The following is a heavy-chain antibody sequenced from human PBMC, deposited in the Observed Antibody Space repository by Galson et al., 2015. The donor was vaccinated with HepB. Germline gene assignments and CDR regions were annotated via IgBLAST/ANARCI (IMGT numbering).Heavy chain of an antibody. J-gene: IGHJ5*02. D-gene: IGHD6-19*01. Sequence: SETLSLTCTVSGGSISSSSYYWGWIRQPPGKGPEWIGSIYYSGSTYYNPSLKSRVTISVDTSKNQFSLKLSSVTAADTAVYYCARRLTPRIAVAGTGWFDPWGQGTLVTVSS. CDR2: IYYSGST. V-gene: IGHV4-39*01. CDR3: ARRLTPRIAVAGTGWFDP. CDR1: GGSISSSSYY.